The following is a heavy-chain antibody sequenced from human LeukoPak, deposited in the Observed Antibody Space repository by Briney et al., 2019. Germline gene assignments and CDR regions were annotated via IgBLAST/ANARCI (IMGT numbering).Heavy chain of an antibody. D-gene: IGHD6-6*01. V-gene: IGHV3-23*01. J-gene: IGHJ6*02. Sequence: GGSLRLSCAASGFTFSSYAMSWVRQAPGKGLEWVSAISGSGGSTYYADSVKGRFTISRDNSKNTLYLQMNSLRAEDTAVYYCAKGILGSSAKRGYYYYYYGTDVWGQGTTVTVSS. CDR2: ISGSGGST. CDR1: GFTFSSYA. CDR3: AKGILGSSAKRGYYYYYYGTDV.